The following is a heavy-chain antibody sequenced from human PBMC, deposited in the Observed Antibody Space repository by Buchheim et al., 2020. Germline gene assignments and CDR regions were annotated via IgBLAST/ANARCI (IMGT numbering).Heavy chain of an antibody. Sequence: QVQLQESGPGLVKPSETLSLTCNVSGGSITGSYWSWIRQPPGKGLEWIGYVSASGDSIYNPSLESRVTMSVETSKNQFSLKLRSATAADTAIYYCARDCGGDCYGHYYGLDVWDQGTT. CDR3: ARDCGGDCYGHYYGLDV. J-gene: IGHJ6*02. V-gene: IGHV4-59*12. CDR1: GGSITGSY. D-gene: IGHD2-21*02. CDR2: VSASGDS.